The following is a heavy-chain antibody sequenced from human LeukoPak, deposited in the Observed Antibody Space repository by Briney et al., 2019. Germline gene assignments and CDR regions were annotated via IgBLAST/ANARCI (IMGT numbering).Heavy chain of an antibody. Sequence: GASVKVSCKASGYTFTSYDINWVRQATGQGLEWMGWMNPNSGNTGYAQKFQGRVTITRTPSISTAYIELSSLRSEDTGVYYCARGKAARTSPVFDPWGQGTLVTVSS. D-gene: IGHD6-6*01. J-gene: IGHJ5*02. CDR3: ARGKAARTSPVFDP. CDR2: MNPNSGNT. V-gene: IGHV1-8*03. CDR1: GYTFTSYD.